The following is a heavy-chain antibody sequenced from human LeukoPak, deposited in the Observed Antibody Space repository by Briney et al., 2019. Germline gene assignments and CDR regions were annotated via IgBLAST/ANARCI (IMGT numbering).Heavy chain of an antibody. Sequence: GGSLRLSCSASGFTFSNFGVYWVRQAPGKGLEYVSAISSTGDNTDYADSVKGRFTISRDNSKNTLYLQMSSLRAEDTAVYYRVRYDRSGYYHWGQGTLVTVSS. V-gene: IGHV3-64D*06. CDR3: VRYDRSGYYH. J-gene: IGHJ5*02. CDR2: ISSTGDNT. CDR1: GFTFSNFG. D-gene: IGHD3-22*01.